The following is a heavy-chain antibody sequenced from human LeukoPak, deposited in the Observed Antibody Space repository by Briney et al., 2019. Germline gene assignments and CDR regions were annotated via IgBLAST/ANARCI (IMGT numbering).Heavy chain of an antibody. V-gene: IGHV4-39*07. J-gene: IGHJ6*03. D-gene: IGHD2-15*01. CDR3: ARTSEGYCSGGSCWDFYYYMDV. CDR2: IYYSGST. Sequence: SETLSLTCTVSGGSISSRNYYWGWIRQPPGKGLEWIGNIYYSGSTNYNPSLKSRVTISVDTSKNQFSLKLSSVTAADTAVYYCARTSEGYCSGGSCWDFYYYMDVWGKGTTVTVSS. CDR1: GGSISSRNYY.